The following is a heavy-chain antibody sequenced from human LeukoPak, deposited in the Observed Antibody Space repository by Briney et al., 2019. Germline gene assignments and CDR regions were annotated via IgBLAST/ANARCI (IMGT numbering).Heavy chain of an antibody. J-gene: IGHJ4*02. CDR2: ISSSSSYI. D-gene: IGHD6-19*01. CDR1: GFSFSSHA. Sequence: GGSLRLSCAASGFSFSSHALNWVRQVPGKGLEWLSYISSSSSYIYYADSVKGRFTISRDNAKNSLYLQMNSLRAEDTAVYYCASWYSSGWHYFDYWGQGTLVTVSS. CDR3: ASWYSSGWHYFDY. V-gene: IGHV3-21*05.